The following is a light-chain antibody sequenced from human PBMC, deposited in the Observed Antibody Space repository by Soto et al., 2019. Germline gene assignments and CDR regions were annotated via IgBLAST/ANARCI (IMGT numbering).Light chain of an antibody. CDR2: DAS. Sequence: EIVMTQSPATLSVSPGDRATLSCKASQSVDNDLAWYQQKPGQPPRLLIYDASTRATGIPARFSGSQSGTEFTLTISSRLSEDFAVYFCQQYNNWPLTVGGGTKVETK. CDR3: QQYNNWPLT. J-gene: IGKJ4*02. V-gene: IGKV3D-15*01. CDR1: QSVDND.